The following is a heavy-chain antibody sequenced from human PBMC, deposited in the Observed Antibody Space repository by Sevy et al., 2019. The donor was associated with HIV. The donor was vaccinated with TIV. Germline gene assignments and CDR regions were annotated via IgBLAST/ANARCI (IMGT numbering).Heavy chain of an antibody. V-gene: IGHV4-59*08. CDR1: GGSITSLY. D-gene: IGHD1-26*01. Sequence: SETLSLTCTVSGGSITSLYWNWIRQPPGKGLEWIGNIYYNGHINYNPSLKSRVTLSLDTSKNQFSLRLGSVTVADTAMYYCAGENAWGRGYSWGQGTLVTVSS. J-gene: IGHJ4*02. CDR2: IYYNGHI. CDR3: AGENAWGRGYS.